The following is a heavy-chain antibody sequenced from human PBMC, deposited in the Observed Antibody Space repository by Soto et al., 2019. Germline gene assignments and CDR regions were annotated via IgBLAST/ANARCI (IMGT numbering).Heavy chain of an antibody. CDR1: GGSISSSSYY. D-gene: IGHD6-13*01. V-gene: IGHV4-39*01. CDR2: IYYSGST. Sequence: PSETLSLTCTVSGGSISSSSYYWGWIRQPPGKGLEWIGSIYYSGSTYYNPSLKSRVTISVDTSKNQFSLKLSSVTAADTAVCYCARLSKYSSSWDSDYWGQGTLVTVSS. J-gene: IGHJ4*02. CDR3: ARLSKYSSSWDSDY.